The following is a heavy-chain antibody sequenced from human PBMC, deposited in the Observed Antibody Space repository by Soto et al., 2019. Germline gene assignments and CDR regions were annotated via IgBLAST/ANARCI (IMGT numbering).Heavy chain of an antibody. D-gene: IGHD4-17*01. Sequence: GGSLRLSCAASGFTFSSYAMHWVRQAPGKGLEWVAVISYDGSNKYYADSVKGRFTISRDNSKNTLYLQMNSLRAEDTAVYYCAREASAVGRAEYGDYGNSYYYGMDVWGQGTTVTVSS. CDR3: AREASAVGRAEYGDYGNSYYYGMDV. CDR1: GFTFSSYA. J-gene: IGHJ6*02. CDR2: ISYDGSNK. V-gene: IGHV3-30-3*01.